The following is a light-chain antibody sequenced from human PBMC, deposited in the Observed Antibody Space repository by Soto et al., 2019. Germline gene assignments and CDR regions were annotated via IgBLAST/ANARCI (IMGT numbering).Light chain of an antibody. Sequence: QSVLTQPASVPGSPGQSITISCTGTSSDVGGYNYVYWYQQHPGQAPKLMIYDVSNRPSGVSNRFSGSKSGNTASLTISGLQAEDEADYYCNSYTSRSTYVFGTGTKLTVL. J-gene: IGLJ1*01. V-gene: IGLV2-14*01. CDR1: SSDVGGYNY. CDR2: DVS. CDR3: NSYTSRSTYV.